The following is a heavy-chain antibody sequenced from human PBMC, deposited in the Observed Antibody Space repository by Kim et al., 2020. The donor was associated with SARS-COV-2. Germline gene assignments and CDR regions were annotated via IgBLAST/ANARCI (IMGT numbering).Heavy chain of an antibody. Sequence: GGSLRLSCTASGFTFGDYAMSWFRQAPGKGLEWVGFIRSKAYGGTTEYAASVKGRFTISRDDSKSIAYLQMNSLKTEDTAVYYCTRADYYDSSGYYYDGMDVWGQGTTVTVSS. CDR1: GFTFGDYA. J-gene: IGHJ6*02. CDR2: IRSKAYGGTT. CDR3: TRADYYDSSGYYYDGMDV. V-gene: IGHV3-49*03. D-gene: IGHD3-22*01.